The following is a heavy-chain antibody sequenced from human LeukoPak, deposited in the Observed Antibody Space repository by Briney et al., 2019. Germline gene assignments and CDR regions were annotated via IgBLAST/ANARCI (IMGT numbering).Heavy chain of an antibody. CDR1: GFTFSSYA. CDR3: ASSNRGYSYCALDY. Sequence: GGSLRVSCAASGFTFSSYAMHWVRQAPGKGLEWVAVISYDGSNKYYADSVKGRFTISRDNSKNTLYLQMNSLRAEDTAVYYCASSNRGYSYCALDYWGQGTLVTVSS. CDR2: ISYDGSNK. J-gene: IGHJ4*02. V-gene: IGHV3-30-3*01. D-gene: IGHD5-18*01.